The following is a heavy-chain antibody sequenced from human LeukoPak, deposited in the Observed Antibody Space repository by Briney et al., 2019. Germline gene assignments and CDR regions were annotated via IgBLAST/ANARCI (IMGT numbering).Heavy chain of an antibody. J-gene: IGHJ4*02. CDR1: GFTFSTYA. CDR3: ARGAPVVDY. V-gene: IGHV4-34*01. CDR2: IYHSGST. Sequence: PGGSLRLSCAASGFTFSTYAMSWVRQAPGKGLEWIGEIYHSGSTNYNPSLKSRVTISVDTSKNQFSLKLSSVTAADTAVYYCARGAPVVDYWGQGTLVTVSS.